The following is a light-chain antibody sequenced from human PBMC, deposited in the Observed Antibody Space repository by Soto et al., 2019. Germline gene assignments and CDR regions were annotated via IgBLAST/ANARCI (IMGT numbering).Light chain of an antibody. CDR3: QQYNSYWT. V-gene: IGKV1-5*03. CDR2: KAS. CDR1: QSISSW. J-gene: IGKJ1*01. Sequence: DIQMTQSPSTLSASVGDRVTITCRASQSISSWLAWYQQKPGKAPKLLIYKASSLESGVPSRFSGSGSGIEFTLTIISLQPDDFATYYCQQYNSYWTFGQGTKVEIK.